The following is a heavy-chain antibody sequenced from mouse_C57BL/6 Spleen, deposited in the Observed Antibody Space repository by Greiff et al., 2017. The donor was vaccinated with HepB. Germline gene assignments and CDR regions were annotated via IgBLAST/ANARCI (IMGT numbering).Heavy chain of an antibody. J-gene: IGHJ4*01. V-gene: IGHV1-22*01. CDR3: ARFPLITTVAYYAMDY. D-gene: IGHD1-1*01. CDR2: INPNNGGT. Sequence: VQLQQSGPELVKPGASVKMSCKASGYTFTDYNMHWVKQSHGKSLEWIGYINPNNGGTSYNQKFKGKATLTVNKSSSTAYMELRSLTSEDSAVYYCARFPLITTVAYYAMDYWGQGTSVTVSS. CDR1: GYTFTDYN.